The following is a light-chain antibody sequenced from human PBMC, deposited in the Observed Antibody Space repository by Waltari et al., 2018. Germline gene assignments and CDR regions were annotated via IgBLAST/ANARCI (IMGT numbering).Light chain of an antibody. CDR3: ATWDDSLNGWV. Sequence: QSVLTQPPSASGTPGQSVTPPCSGSNFNIAANTVTWYPHPPGTAPKLFIYSNQRRPSGVPGRFSGSKSGTSASLAISGLQSDDEADYYCATWDDSLNGWVFGGGTKLTVL. CDR1: NFNIAANT. J-gene: IGLJ3*02. CDR2: SNQ. V-gene: IGLV1-44*01.